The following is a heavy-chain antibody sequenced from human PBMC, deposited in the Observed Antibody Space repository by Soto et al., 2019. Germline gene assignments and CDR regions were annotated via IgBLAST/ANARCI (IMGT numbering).Heavy chain of an antibody. CDR3: ASLRVDAVDY. Sequence: QLQLQESGPGLVKPSENLSLTCTVSGGSISSSSYYWGWIRQPPGKGLEWIGSIYYSGSTYYNPSLKSRVTISVDTSKNQFSLKLSSVPAADTAVYYCASLRVDAVDYWGQGTLVTVSS. CDR1: GGSISSSSYY. V-gene: IGHV4-39*01. J-gene: IGHJ4*02. D-gene: IGHD2-2*01. CDR2: IYYSGST.